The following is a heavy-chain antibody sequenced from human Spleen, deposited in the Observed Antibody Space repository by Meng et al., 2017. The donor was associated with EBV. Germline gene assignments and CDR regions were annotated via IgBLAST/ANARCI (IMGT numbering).Heavy chain of an antibody. J-gene: IGHJ5*02. Sequence: QVEVRESGPELVQPSRTLHSTCDCSGCSISSGGYYWSWIRQPPGKGLEWIGYINYRGNTYDNPSLRSRAALSVDTSKNQFSLKLSSVTAADTAVYYCARGAAKWFDPWGPGTLVTVSS. V-gene: IGHV4-30-4*01. CDR2: INYRGNT. CDR3: ARGAAKWFDP. CDR1: GCSISSGGYY. D-gene: IGHD6-25*01.